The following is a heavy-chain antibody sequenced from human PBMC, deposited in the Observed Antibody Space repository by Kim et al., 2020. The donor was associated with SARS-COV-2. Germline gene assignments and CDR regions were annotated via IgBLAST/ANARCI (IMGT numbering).Heavy chain of an antibody. Sequence: SETLSLTCAVYGGSFSDYYWSWIRQPPGKGLEWIGEINHSGSTNYNPSLKSRVTISVDTSKNQFSLKLSSVTAADTAVYYCARLLLNPDYWGQGTLVTVSS. CDR2: INHSGST. D-gene: IGHD3-22*01. CDR3: ARLLLNPDY. CDR1: GGSFSDYY. V-gene: IGHV4-34*01. J-gene: IGHJ4*02.